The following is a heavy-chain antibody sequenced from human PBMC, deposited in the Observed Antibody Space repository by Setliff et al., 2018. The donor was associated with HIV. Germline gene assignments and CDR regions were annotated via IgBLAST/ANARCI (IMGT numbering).Heavy chain of an antibody. V-gene: IGHV1-18*01. CDR2: ISAYNGNT. CDR1: GYTCTSYA. D-gene: IGHD3-9*01. Sequence: ASVKVSCKASGYTCTSYAMHWVRQAPGQRLEWMGWISAYNGNTNYAQKLQGRATMTTDTSTSTAYMELWSLRSDDTAVYYCARDLSTILTGCNYWGQGTLVTVSS. J-gene: IGHJ4*02. CDR3: ARDLSTILTGCNY.